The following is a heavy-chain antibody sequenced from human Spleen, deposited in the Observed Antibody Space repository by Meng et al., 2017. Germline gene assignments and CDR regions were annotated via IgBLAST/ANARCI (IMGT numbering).Heavy chain of an antibody. CDR3: ARGSDSSGYYTFAY. CDR2: VTPIFGTA. Sequence: VLVWVDMKKPGSCVEVSCKASGGNFISYAMTWVRQVPGQGLEWMGTVTPIFGTADYAQKFQGRVTITADKSTSSAFMELSSLRSEDTAVYYCARGSDSSGYYTFAYWGQGTLVTVSS. V-gene: IGHV1-69*06. J-gene: IGHJ4*02. CDR1: GGNFISYA. D-gene: IGHD3-22*01.